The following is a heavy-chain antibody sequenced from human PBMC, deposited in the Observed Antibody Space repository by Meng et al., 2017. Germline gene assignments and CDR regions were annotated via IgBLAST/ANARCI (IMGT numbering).Heavy chain of an antibody. J-gene: IGHJ4*02. CDR3: ASNDGTGDRTGGDY. Sequence: QVRLVTSGAEVKKPGSWVRVSCKASGGTFSSYAISWVRQAPGQGLEWMGGIIPIFGTANYAKKFQGRVTITADESTSTAYMELSSLRSEDTAVYYCASNDGTGDRTGGDYWGQGTLVTVSS. V-gene: IGHV1-69*01. CDR2: IIPIFGTA. CDR1: GGTFSSYA. D-gene: IGHD7-27*01.